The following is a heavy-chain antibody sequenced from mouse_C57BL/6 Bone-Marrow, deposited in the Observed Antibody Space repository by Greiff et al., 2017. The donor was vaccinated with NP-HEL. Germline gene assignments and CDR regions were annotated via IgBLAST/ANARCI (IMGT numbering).Heavy chain of an antibody. CDR2: INPSDSYT. Sequence: VQLQQPGAELVRPGTSVKLSCKASGYTFTRYWMHWVKQRPGQGLEWIGVINPSDSYTNYNQKFKGKATLTVDTSSSTAYMQLSSLTSEDSAVYYCACRYYYGSSYYFDYWGQGTTLTVSS. CDR1: GYTFTRYW. V-gene: IGHV1-59*01. CDR3: ACRYYYGSSYYFDY. J-gene: IGHJ2*01. D-gene: IGHD1-1*01.